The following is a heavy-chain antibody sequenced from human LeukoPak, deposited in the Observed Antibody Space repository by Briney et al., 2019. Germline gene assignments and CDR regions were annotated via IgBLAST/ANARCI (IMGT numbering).Heavy chain of an antibody. CDR3: ARVGGYCSGGSCYYFDY. D-gene: IGHD2-15*01. Sequence: SETLSLTCTVSGYSISSGYYWGWIRQPPGKGLEWIGSIYHSGSTYYNPSLKSRVTISVDTSKNQFSLKLSSVTAADTAVYYCARVGGYCSGGSCYYFDYWGQGTLVTVSS. J-gene: IGHJ4*02. CDR1: GYSISSGYY. V-gene: IGHV4-38-2*02. CDR2: IYHSGST.